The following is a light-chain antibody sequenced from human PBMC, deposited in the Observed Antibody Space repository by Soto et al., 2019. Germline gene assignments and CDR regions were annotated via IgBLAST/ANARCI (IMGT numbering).Light chain of an antibody. V-gene: IGKV1-5*03. CDR2: MAS. J-gene: IGKJ1*01. Sequence: DIQMTPSPSTLSASVGARVTITCRASQSISSWLAWYQQKPGKAPKLLIYMASSLESGVPSRFSGSGSGTEFTLTISSLQPDDFATYYCQQYNSYSWTFGQGTKVEIK. CDR3: QQYNSYSWT. CDR1: QSISSW.